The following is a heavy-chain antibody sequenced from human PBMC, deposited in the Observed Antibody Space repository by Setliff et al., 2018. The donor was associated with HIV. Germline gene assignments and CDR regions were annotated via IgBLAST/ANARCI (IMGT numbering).Heavy chain of an antibody. J-gene: IGHJ4*02. D-gene: IGHD2-2*01. Sequence: KPSETLSLTCSVSGDSFSSGTYYWGWIRQPPGKGLEWIGSVYYSGSIDYNPSLKSRVTISMDTAKSQFSLKLTSVTAADTSIYHCGSLGYCSRTSCSYWGQGNLVTVSS. CDR1: GDSFSSGTYY. V-gene: IGHV4-39*01. CDR2: VYYSGSI. CDR3: GSLGYCSRTSCSY.